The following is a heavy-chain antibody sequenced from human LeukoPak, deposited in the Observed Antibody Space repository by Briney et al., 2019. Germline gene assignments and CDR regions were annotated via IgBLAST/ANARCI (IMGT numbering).Heavy chain of an antibody. CDR2: FDPEDGET. V-gene: IGHV1-24*01. CDR3: ATVKYDFWSGPFDY. Sequence: ASVKVFCKVSGYTLTELSVHWVRQAPGKGLEWMGGFDPEDGETIYAQKFQGRVTMTEDTSTDTAYMELSSLRSEDTAVYYCATVKYDFWSGPFDYWGQGTLVTVSS. D-gene: IGHD3-3*01. CDR1: GYTLTELS. J-gene: IGHJ4*02.